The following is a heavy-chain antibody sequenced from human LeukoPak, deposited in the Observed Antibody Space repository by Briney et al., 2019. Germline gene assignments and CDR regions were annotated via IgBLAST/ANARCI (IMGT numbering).Heavy chain of an antibody. V-gene: IGHV4-59*01. Sequence: SETLSLTCTVSGGSISSYYWSWTRQPPGKGLEWIGNSYYSGSTNYNPSLKSRVSISVDTSKNQFSLKLNSVTAADTAVYYCARGVTGTTPGQDWFDPWGQGTLVTVSS. CDR2: SYYSGST. J-gene: IGHJ5*02. CDR1: GGSISSYY. CDR3: ARGVTGTTPGQDWFDP. D-gene: IGHD1-7*01.